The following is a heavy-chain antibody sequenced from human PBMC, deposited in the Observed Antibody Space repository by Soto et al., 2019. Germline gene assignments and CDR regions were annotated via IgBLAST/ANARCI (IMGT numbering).Heavy chain of an antibody. D-gene: IGHD1-26*01. CDR3: ARRSGQTFYYYGMDV. Sequence: EVQLVESGGGLVQPGGSLRLSCAASGFTFSSYEMNWVRQAPGKGLEWVSYISSSGSTIYYADSVKGRFTISRDNAKNSLYLQMNSLRAEDTAVYYCARRSGQTFYYYGMDVWGQGTTVTVS. J-gene: IGHJ6*02. CDR1: GFTFSSYE. CDR2: ISSSGSTI. V-gene: IGHV3-48*03.